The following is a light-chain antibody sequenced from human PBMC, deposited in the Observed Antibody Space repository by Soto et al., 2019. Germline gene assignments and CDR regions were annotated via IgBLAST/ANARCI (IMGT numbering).Light chain of an antibody. V-gene: IGKV1-33*01. J-gene: IGKJ4*01. CDR3: QQCNALLT. Sequence: DIQMTQSPSSLSASVGDRVTITCQASQDIRNYLNWYQQKPGKAPKLLIYDASNLETGVPSRFSGSGAGRNFTFTISSLQPEDIAAYYCQQCNALLTFGGGTRIEIK. CDR1: QDIRNY. CDR2: DAS.